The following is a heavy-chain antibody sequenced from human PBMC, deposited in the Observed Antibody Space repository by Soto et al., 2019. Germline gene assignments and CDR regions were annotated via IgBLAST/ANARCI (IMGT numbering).Heavy chain of an antibody. Sequence: QVQLVQSGAEVKKPGAAVKVSCKDSGYTFTSYGLSWVRQAPGQGLAWMGGISAYNGNTNYAQKLQGRVTMTTDTSTSTAYMELRSLRSDDTAVYYCARGGYCSGGSCYSGWFDPWGQGTLVTVSS. J-gene: IGHJ5*02. CDR1: GYTFTSYG. V-gene: IGHV1-18*04. CDR2: ISAYNGNT. CDR3: ARGGYCSGGSCYSGWFDP. D-gene: IGHD2-15*01.